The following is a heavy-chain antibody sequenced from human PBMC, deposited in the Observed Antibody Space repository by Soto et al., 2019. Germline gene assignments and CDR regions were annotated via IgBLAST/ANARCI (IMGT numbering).Heavy chain of an antibody. CDR2: MNPNSGNT. D-gene: IGHD3-10*01. J-gene: IGHJ3*02. V-gene: IGHV1-8*01. Sequence: QVQLVQSGAEVKKPGASVKVSCKASGYTFTSYDINWVRQATGQGLEWMGWMNPNSGNTGYAQKFQGRVTMTRNTSISTGYRELSSLRSKDTAVYYWARGINYYDSGDDAFEIWGHGTRVPVSS. CDR1: GYTFTSYD. CDR3: ARGINYYDSGDDAFEI.